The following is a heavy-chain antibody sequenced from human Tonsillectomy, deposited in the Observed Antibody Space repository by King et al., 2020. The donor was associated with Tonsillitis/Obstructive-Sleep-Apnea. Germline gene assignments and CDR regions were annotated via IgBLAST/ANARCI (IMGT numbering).Heavy chain of an antibody. CDR1: GYTLTELS. CDR3: ATPLPTYMISAAGTDDSFDI. V-gene: IGHV1-24*01. J-gene: IGHJ3*02. CDR2: FDPEDGET. D-gene: IGHD6-13*01. Sequence: QLVQSGAEVKKPGASVKVSCKVSGYTLTELSMHWVRQAPGKGLEWMGGFDPEDGETIYAQKFQGRVTMTEDTSTDTAYMELSSLKSEDTAVYYCATPLPTYMISAAGTDDSFDIWGQGTMVTVSS.